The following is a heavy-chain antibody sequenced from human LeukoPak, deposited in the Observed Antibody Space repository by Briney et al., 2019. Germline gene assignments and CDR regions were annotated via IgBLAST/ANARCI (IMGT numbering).Heavy chain of an antibody. Sequence: KASETLSRTCTVPGGSISSYYWSWIRQPPGKGLEWIGYIYSSGSTNYNASLRSRVTISVDTSKNQFSLKLSSVTAADTAVYYCARDLSRGIEYWGQGTLVTVSS. D-gene: IGHD3-10*01. V-gene: IGHV4-59*01. CDR1: GGSISSYY. CDR3: ARDLSRGIEY. J-gene: IGHJ4*02. CDR2: IYSSGST.